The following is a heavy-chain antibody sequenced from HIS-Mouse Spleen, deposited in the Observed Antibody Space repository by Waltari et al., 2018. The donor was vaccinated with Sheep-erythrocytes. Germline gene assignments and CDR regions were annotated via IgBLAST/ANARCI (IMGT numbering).Heavy chain of an antibody. J-gene: IGHJ4*02. CDR1: GGSFSGYY. V-gene: IGHV4-34*01. D-gene: IGHD4-17*01. CDR3: ARVAAVTTYYFDY. CDR2: VNNSGST. Sequence: QVQLQQWGAGLLKPSETLSLTCAVYGGSFSGYYWSWIRQPPGKGLEWIGEVNNSGSTNYHPSPKSRVTISRDNAKNSLYLQMNSLRAEDTAVYYCARVAAVTTYYFDYWGQGTLVTVSS.